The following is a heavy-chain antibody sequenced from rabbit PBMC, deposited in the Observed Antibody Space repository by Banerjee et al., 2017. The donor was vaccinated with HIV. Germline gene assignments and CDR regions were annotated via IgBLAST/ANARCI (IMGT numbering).Heavy chain of an antibody. J-gene: IGHJ3*01. CDR2: IYVAKGDT. Sequence: QEQLKETGGGLVQPGGSLTLSCKASGFDLSSVYMSWVRQAPGKGLEYIGMIYVAKGDTYYATWVNGRFTISKTSSTTVPLQMTSLTAADTATYFCARGAGVIGWNFNFWGQGTLVTVS. D-gene: IGHD1-1*01. CDR3: ARGAGVIGWNFNF. V-gene: IGHV1S45*01. CDR1: GFDLSSVYM.